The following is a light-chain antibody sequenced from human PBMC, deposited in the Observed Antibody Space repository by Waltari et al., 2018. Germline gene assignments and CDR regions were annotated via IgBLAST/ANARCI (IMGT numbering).Light chain of an antibody. CDR3: QQYGSSPWT. J-gene: IGKJ1*01. CDR1: QSVSSSY. Sequence: EIVLTQSPGTLSLSPGERATLSRRASQSVSSSYLAWYQQKPGQAPRVLIYGASNRATGIPDRFSGSGSGTDFTLTISRLEPEDFAVYYCQQYGSSPWTFGQGTKVEIK. V-gene: IGKV3-20*01. CDR2: GAS.